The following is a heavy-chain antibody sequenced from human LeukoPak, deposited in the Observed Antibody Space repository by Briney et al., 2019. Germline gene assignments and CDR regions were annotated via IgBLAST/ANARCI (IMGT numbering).Heavy chain of an antibody. J-gene: IGHJ6*02. CDR3: ARDYKVELVLHYYYYYGMDV. CDR2: INPSGGST. V-gene: IGHV1-46*01. Sequence: ASVKVSCKASGYTFTSYGISWVRQAPGQGLEWMGIINPSGGSTSYAQKFQGRVTMTRDTSTSTVYMELSSLRSEDTAVYYCARDYKVELVLHYYYYYGMDVWGQGTTVTVSS. D-gene: IGHD6-6*01. CDR1: GYTFTSYG.